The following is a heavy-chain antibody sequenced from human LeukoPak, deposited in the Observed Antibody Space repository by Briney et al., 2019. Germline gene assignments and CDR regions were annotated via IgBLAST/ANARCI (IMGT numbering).Heavy chain of an antibody. J-gene: IGHJ4*02. Sequence: GGSLRLSCAASGFTFSSYEMNWVRQAPGKGLEWVSYISSSGSTIYYADSVKGRFTISRDNAKNSLYLQMNSLRAEDTAVYYCARGRSVLLWFGELLDYWGQGTLVTVSS. CDR3: ARGRSVLLWFGELLDY. V-gene: IGHV3-48*03. D-gene: IGHD3-10*01. CDR1: GFTFSSYE. CDR2: ISSSGSTI.